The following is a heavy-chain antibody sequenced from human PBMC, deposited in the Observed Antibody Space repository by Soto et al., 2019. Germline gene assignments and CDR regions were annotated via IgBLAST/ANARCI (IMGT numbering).Heavy chain of an antibody. V-gene: IGHV4-4*02. Sequence: QVQLQESGPGLVKPSGTLSLTCAVSGGSISSSNWWSWVRQPPGKGLEGIGEIYHSGSTNYNPSLRSRVTVSVDKSKNQFSLKLSSVTAADTAVYYCASNLVGATWDYYYYGMDVWGQGTTVTVSS. CDR2: IYHSGST. CDR3: ASNLVGATWDYYYYGMDV. CDR1: GGSISSSNW. D-gene: IGHD1-26*01. J-gene: IGHJ6*02.